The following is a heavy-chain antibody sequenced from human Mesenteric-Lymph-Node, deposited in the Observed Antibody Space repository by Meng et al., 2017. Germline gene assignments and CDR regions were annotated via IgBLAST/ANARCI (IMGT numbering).Heavy chain of an antibody. Sequence: QVPLQESGPGLVKPAETLSLTCTVSGGSISSNGYYWDWVRQPPGKGLEWIGAIYHSGSTSYNPSLQSRVTMFVDTSKNQFSLMLTSVTATDTAVYYCARRRGGSGRDCWGQGTLVTVSS. J-gene: IGHJ4*02. CDR1: GGSISSNGYY. CDR2: IYHSGST. CDR3: ARRRGGSGRDC. D-gene: IGHD3-10*01. V-gene: IGHV4-39*01.